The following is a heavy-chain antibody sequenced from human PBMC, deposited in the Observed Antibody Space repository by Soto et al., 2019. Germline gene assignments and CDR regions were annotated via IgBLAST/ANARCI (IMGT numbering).Heavy chain of an antibody. Sequence: QVQLQESGPGLVKPSATLSLTCTFAGGSISSYYGSWIRQTPGKGLEWMGYIYYSGSTNYNLSLKSRVTISVDTSKNPFSLQLSSVTAADTAVYYGARTTGKPEGFDPWGQGTLVTVSS. CDR3: ARTTGKPEGFDP. D-gene: IGHD1-1*01. CDR2: IYYSGST. J-gene: IGHJ5*02. V-gene: IGHV4-59*01. CDR1: GGSISSYY.